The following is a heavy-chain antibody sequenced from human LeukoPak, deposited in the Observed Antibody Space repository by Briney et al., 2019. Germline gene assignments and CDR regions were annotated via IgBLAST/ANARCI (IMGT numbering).Heavy chain of an antibody. CDR1: GFTFSSYS. Sequence: GGSLRLSCAASGFTFSSYSMSWVRQAPGKGREWVANIKQDGSEKNYVGSVKGRFTIARDNAKNSLYLQMNSLRAEDTAVYYCARSSITMVRGVIKSTTSWYHYYNMDVWGKGTTVTVSS. CDR3: ARSSITMVRGVIKSTTSWYHYYNMDV. D-gene: IGHD3-10*01. V-gene: IGHV3-7*01. J-gene: IGHJ6*03. CDR2: IKQDGSEK.